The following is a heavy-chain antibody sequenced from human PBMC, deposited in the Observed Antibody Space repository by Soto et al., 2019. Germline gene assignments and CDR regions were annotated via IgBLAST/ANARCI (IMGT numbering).Heavy chain of an antibody. D-gene: IGHD5-18*01. J-gene: IGHJ4*02. Sequence: EVQLVESGGGLVKPGGSLRLSCAASGFTFSSYSMNWVRQAPGKGLEWVSSISSSSSYIYYADSVKGRFTISRGNAKNSLYLQMNSLRAEDTAVYYCARDAGYSYGYSGEIDYWGQGTLVTVSS. CDR1: GFTFSSYS. V-gene: IGHV3-21*01. CDR3: ARDAGYSYGYSGEIDY. CDR2: ISSSSSYI.